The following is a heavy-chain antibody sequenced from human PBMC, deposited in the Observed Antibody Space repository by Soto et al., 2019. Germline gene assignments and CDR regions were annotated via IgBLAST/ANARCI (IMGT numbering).Heavy chain of an antibody. J-gene: IGHJ6*03. CDR3: AKDRGDYDGYYYYYMDV. CDR1: GFTFSSYG. V-gene: IGHV3-30*18. CDR2: ISYDGSNK. D-gene: IGHD4-17*01. Sequence: GGSLRLSCAASGFTFSSYGMHWVRQAPGKGLEWVAVISYDGSNKYYADSVKGRFTISRDNSKNTLYLQMNSLRAEDTAVYYCAKDRGDYDGYYYYYMDVWGKGTTVTVSS.